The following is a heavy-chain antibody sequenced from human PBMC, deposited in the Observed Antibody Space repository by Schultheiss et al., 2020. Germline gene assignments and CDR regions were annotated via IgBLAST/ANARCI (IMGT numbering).Heavy chain of an antibody. D-gene: IGHD6-19*01. Sequence: GESLKISCAASGFTFSSYGMHWVRQAPGKGLEWVAVISYDGSNKYYADSVKGRFTISRDNSKNTLYLQMNSLRAEDTAVYYCARDRGLWLGPGDYYFDYWGQVTLVTVSS. CDR2: ISYDGSNK. CDR3: ARDRGLWLGPGDYYFDY. J-gene: IGHJ4*02. V-gene: IGHV3-30*03. CDR1: GFTFSSYG.